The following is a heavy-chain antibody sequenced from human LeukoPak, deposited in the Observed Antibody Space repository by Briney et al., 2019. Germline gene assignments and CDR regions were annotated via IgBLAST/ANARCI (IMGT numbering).Heavy chain of an antibody. CDR2: ISGSGGST. Sequence: GGSLRLSCAASGFTFSSYAMSWVRQAPGKGLEWVSAISGSGGSTYYADSVKGRFTISRDNSKNTLYLQMNSLRAEDTAVYYCAKARIYYYDSSGYDGAFDIWGQGTMVTVSS. D-gene: IGHD3-22*01. J-gene: IGHJ3*02. CDR3: AKARIYYYDSSGYDGAFDI. V-gene: IGHV3-23*01. CDR1: GFTFSSYA.